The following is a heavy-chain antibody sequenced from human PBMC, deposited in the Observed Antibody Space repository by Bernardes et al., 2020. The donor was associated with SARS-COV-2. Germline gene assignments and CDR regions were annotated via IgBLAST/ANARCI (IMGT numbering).Heavy chain of an antibody. CDR2: ISYDGSNK. J-gene: IGHJ6*02. D-gene: IGHD5-18*01. V-gene: IGHV3-30*18. CDR3: AKDSSGGYSYGYGYYYGMDV. CDR1: GFTFSSYG. Sequence: GGSLRLSCAASGFTFSSYGMHWVRQAPGKGLEWVAVISYDGSNKYYADSVKGRFTISRDNSKNTLYLQMNSLRAEDTAVYYCAKDSSGGYSYGYGYYYGMDVWGQGTTVTVSS.